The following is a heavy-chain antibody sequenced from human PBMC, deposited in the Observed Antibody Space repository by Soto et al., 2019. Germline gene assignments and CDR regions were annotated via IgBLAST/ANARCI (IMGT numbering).Heavy chain of an antibody. CDR1: GGSISSYY. V-gene: IGHV4-59*01. Sequence: PSETLSLTCTVSGGSISSYYWSWVRQPPGKGLEWIGYIYYSGSTNYNPSLKSRVTISVDTSKNQFSLKLSSLTAADTAVYYCARGFWSGYYSPDYWGQGTLVTVSS. CDR3: ARGFWSGYYSPDY. J-gene: IGHJ4*02. D-gene: IGHD3-3*01. CDR2: IYYSGST.